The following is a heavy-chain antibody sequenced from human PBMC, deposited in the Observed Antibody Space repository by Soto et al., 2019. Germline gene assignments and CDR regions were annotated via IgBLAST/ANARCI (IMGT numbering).Heavy chain of an antibody. Sequence: EVQLLESGGGLVQPGGSLRLSCAASGFTFSSYAMSWVRQAPGKGLEWVSAISSSGGSTYYADYMTGRFTISRDSSKNTLYLQMNSLRAEDTAVYYCAILGELSYFDYWGQGTLVTVSS. CDR2: ISSSGGST. J-gene: IGHJ4*02. D-gene: IGHD3-16*02. CDR1: GFTFSSYA. V-gene: IGHV3-23*01. CDR3: AILGELSYFDY.